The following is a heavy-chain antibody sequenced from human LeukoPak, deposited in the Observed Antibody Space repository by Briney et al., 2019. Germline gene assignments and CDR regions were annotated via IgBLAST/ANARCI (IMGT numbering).Heavy chain of an antibody. CDR2: INHGGST. CDR1: GGSFGGYC. V-gene: IGHV4-34*01. D-gene: IGHD2-21*02. CDR3: ARGPLIVAVTATHPYYFHH. J-gene: IGHJ4*02. Sequence: SETLSLTWAVYGGSFGGYCWSWVRQPPGKGLEWIGEINHGGSTNYNRSLKSGGNISVATSQTQFHLKLSSVTAADTAVYYCARGPLIVAVTATHPYYFHHWPQGTLVTVPS.